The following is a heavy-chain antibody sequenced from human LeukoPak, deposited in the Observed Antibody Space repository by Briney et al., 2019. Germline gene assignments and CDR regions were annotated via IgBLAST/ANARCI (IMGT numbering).Heavy chain of an antibody. Sequence: SETLSLTCTVSGGSIRSSYYYWGWIRQPPGKGLEWIGYVYYSGSTNYNPSFKSRITISVDTSRNQFSLQLSSATAADTAVYYCARIHRYCSGGACYVLDNWGQGTLVAVSS. J-gene: IGHJ4*02. CDR3: ARIHRYCSGGACYVLDN. V-gene: IGHV4-61*05. D-gene: IGHD2-15*01. CDR1: GGSIRSSYYY. CDR2: VYYSGST.